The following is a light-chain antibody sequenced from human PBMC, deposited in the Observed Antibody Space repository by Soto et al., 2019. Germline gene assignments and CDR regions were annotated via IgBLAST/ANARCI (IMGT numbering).Light chain of an antibody. V-gene: IGKV1-39*01. CDR2: AAS. Sequence: DIQMTQSPSSLSASVGDRVTITCRASQTIIFYLNWYQQKPGQAPKLLIYAASNLKSGVPSRFSGSGSGTEFTLTISSLKPEDFATYFCQQSYTTPVYTFGQGTKLEIK. CDR3: QQSYTTPVYT. CDR1: QTIIFY. J-gene: IGKJ2*01.